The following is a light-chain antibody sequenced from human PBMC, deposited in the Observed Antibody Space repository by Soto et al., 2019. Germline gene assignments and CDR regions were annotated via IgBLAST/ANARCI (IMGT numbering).Light chain of an antibody. Sequence: QPVLTQPPSVSGAPGQRVTISCTGSSSNIGAGYDVHWYQQLPGTAPKLLISGNSNRPSGVPDRFSGSKSGTSASLAITGLQAEDDADYYCQSYVSSLSGWVFGGGTKLTVL. J-gene: IGLJ3*02. CDR2: GNS. V-gene: IGLV1-40*01. CDR1: SSNIGAGYD. CDR3: QSYVSSLSGWV.